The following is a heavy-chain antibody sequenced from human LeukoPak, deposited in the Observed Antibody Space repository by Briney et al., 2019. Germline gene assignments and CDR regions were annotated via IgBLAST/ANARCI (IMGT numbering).Heavy chain of an antibody. CDR2: IYYSGST. V-gene: IGHV4-59*01. CDR3: ARASRDYGSGSYHPRAMDV. J-gene: IGHJ6*02. CDR1: GGSISSYY. Sequence: PSETLSLTCTVSGGSISSYYWSWIRQPPGKGLEWIGYIYYSGSTNYNPSLKSRVTISVDTSKNQFSLKLSSVTAADTAVYYCARASRDYGSGSYHPRAMDVWGQGTTVTVSS. D-gene: IGHD3-10*01.